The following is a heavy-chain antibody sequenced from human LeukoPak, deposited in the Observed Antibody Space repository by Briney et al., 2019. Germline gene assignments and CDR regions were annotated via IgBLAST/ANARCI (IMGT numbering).Heavy chain of an antibody. V-gene: IGHV4-39*01. Sequence: SETLSLTCTVSGVSISSSSYYWGWIRQPPGKGLEWIGSIYYSGSTYYNPSLKSRVTISVDTSKNQFSLKLSSVTAADTAVYYCARRVGGYALYYFDYWGQGTLVTVSS. J-gene: IGHJ4*02. CDR3: ARRVGGYALYYFDY. D-gene: IGHD5-12*01. CDR1: GVSISSSSYY. CDR2: IYYSGST.